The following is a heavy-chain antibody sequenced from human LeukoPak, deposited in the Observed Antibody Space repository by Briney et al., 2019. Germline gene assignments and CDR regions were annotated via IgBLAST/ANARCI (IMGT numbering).Heavy chain of an antibody. Sequence: PSETLSLTCAVYGGSFSGYYWSWIRQPPGKGLEWIGEINHSGSTNYNPSLKSRVTISVDTSKNQFSLKLSSVTAADMAVYYCASTSYYDFWSGYDYWGQGTLVTVSS. CDR1: GGSFSGYY. D-gene: IGHD3-3*01. V-gene: IGHV4-34*01. CDR3: ASTSYYDFWSGYDY. J-gene: IGHJ4*02. CDR2: INHSGST.